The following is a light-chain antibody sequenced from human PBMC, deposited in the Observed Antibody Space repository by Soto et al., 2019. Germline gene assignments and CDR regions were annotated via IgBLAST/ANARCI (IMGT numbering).Light chain of an antibody. CDR2: DAY. Sequence: DIQMTQSPSPLSSSVGDRVTITCRASPSISSWLAWYQHKPGKAPKLLIYDAYSLESGDPSRFSGSESGTEFTLTINSLQPDDFATYYCQQYNSYPWTVGQGTNVEIK. CDR1: PSISSW. J-gene: IGKJ1*01. CDR3: QQYNSYPWT. V-gene: IGKV1-5*01.